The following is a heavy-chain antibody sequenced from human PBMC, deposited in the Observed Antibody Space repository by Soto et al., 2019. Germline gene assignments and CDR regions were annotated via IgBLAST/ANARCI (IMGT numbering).Heavy chain of an antibody. J-gene: IGHJ5*02. CDR3: ARVTLKAGNWFDP. CDR2: INPKSRGT. Sequence: ASVKVSCKASGYTFTDYFIHWVRQVPGQGFEWMGWINPKSRGTTYAQKFQGRVTMTRDTSNSTAYMEPRGLRSDDTAVYYCARVTLKAGNWFDPWGQGTLVTVSS. V-gene: IGHV1-2*02. CDR1: GYTFTDYF.